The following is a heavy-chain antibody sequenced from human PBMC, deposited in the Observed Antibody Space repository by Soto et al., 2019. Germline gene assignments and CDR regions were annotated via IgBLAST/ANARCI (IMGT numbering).Heavy chain of an antibody. Sequence: PSETLSLTCAVSGGSISSGGYSWSWIRQPPGKGLEWIGYIYYSGSTNYNPSLKSRVTISVDTSKNQFSLKLSSVTAADTAVYYCARGNFIVVVPAAGNYGMDVWGQGTTVTGSS. CDR1: GGSISSGGYS. D-gene: IGHD2-2*01. CDR2: IYYSGST. J-gene: IGHJ6*02. CDR3: ARGNFIVVVPAAGNYGMDV. V-gene: IGHV4-61*08.